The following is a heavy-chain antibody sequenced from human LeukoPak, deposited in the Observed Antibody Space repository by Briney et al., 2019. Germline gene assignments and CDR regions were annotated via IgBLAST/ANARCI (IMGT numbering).Heavy chain of an antibody. J-gene: IGHJ4*02. Sequence: GGSLRLSCAASGFTFSSYEMNWVRQAPGKGLEWVSYISSTGSTIYYADSVKGRFTISRDNAKNTLYLQMNSLRAEDTAVYYCARDSIVGATPFDYWGQGTLVTVSS. CDR3: ARDSIVGATPFDY. CDR1: GFTFSSYE. D-gene: IGHD1-26*01. CDR2: ISSTGSTI. V-gene: IGHV3-48*03.